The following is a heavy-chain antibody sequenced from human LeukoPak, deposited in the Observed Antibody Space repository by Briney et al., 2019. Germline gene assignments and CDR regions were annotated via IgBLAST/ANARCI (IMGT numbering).Heavy chain of an antibody. Sequence: ASVKVSCKASGYTFSHYGISWVRQAPGQGLEWMGWINPNSGGTNYAQKFQGRVTMTRDTSISTAYMELSRLRSDDTAVYYCARDSSHYGSGSYYNTYYFDYWGQGTLVTVSS. V-gene: IGHV1-2*02. CDR1: GYTFSHYG. CDR2: INPNSGGT. CDR3: ARDSSHYGSGSYYNTYYFDY. D-gene: IGHD3-10*01. J-gene: IGHJ4*02.